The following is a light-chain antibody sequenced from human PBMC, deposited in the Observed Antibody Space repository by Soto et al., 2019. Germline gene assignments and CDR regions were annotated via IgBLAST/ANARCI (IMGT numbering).Light chain of an antibody. CDR2: DAS. CDR3: LQHNNYPWT. J-gene: IGKJ1*01. CDR1: QGIRNY. Sequence: DIQMTQSPSAMSASVGDRVTITCRASQGIRNYLAWFQQRPGKVPKRLIYDASSLESGVPSRFSGSGSGTEFTLTISSLQPADFATYYCLQHNNYPWTFGQGTKVEIK. V-gene: IGKV1-17*03.